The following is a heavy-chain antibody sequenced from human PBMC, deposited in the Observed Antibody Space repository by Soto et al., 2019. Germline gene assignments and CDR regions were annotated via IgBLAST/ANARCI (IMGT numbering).Heavy chain of an antibody. CDR2: MNPNSGNT. V-gene: IGHV1-8*01. D-gene: IGHD6-19*01. J-gene: IGHJ4*02. CDR3: SYGRAGTWGFDY. Sequence: QEQLVQSGAEVKKPGASVKVSCKASGYTFTSYDINWLRQAPGQELEWMGWMNPNSGNTGYAQKFQGRVTMNKNTSISTAYMELSSLRSKDTAVYYCSYGRAGTWGFDYWGQGPLVIVSS. CDR1: GYTFTSYD.